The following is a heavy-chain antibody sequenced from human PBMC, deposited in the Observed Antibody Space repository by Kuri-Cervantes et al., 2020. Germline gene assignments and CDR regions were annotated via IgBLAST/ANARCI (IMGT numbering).Heavy chain of an antibody. D-gene: IGHD2/OR15-2a*01. V-gene: IGHV3-33*01. CDR2: IWWDGSEI. J-gene: IGHJ4*02. CDR1: GFTFNSYG. CDR3: VRDILYRGGRYFDT. Sequence: GESLKISCAASGFTFNSYGMHWVRQAPGKGLEWVAGIWWDGSEIYYADSVKGRFTITRDNSKNTLFPQMNSLRGEDTALYYCVRDILYRGGRYFDTWGQGTLVTVSS.